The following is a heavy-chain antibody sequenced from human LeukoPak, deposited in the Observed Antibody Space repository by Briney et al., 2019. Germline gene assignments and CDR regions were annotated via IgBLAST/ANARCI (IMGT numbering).Heavy chain of an antibody. CDR1: GFSFSGYG. J-gene: IGHJ4*02. CDR2: ISYDGSNK. Sequence: GGSLRLSCAASGFSFSGYGMHWVRQAPGKGLEWVAVISYDGSNKYYADSVKGRFTISRDNSKNTLYLQMNSLRAEDTAVYYCAKDLGWYYFDYWGQGTLVTVSS. D-gene: IGHD6-19*01. V-gene: IGHV3-30*18. CDR3: AKDLGWYYFDY.